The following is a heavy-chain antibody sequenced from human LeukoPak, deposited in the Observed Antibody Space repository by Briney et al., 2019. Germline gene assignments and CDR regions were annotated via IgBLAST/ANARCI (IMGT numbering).Heavy chain of an antibody. J-gene: IGHJ4*02. CDR1: GFAFSSYG. CDR2: ISSDGSNK. D-gene: IGHD3-22*01. V-gene: IGHV3-30*18. CDR3: AKTSFSSGYLRPIDY. Sequence: GGSLRLSCVASGFAFSSYGMHWVRQAPGKGLEWVAVISSDGSNKYYADSVKGRFTISRDNFKNTLFLHMNSLRVDDTAVYYCAKTSFSSGYLRPIDYWGQGTLVTVSS.